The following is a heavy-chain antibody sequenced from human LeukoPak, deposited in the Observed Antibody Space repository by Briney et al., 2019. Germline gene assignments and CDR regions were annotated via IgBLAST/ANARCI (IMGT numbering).Heavy chain of an antibody. J-gene: IGHJ4*02. D-gene: IGHD2-2*01. CDR2: FNPNSGGT. V-gene: IGHV1-2*02. CDR1: GYTFTDYY. CDR3: ARGGLSSTSRFIDY. Sequence: ASVKVSRKASGYTFTDYYMQWVRQAPGQGLECMGWFNPNSGGTNYAQKFRGRVTMTRDTSISTAYMELSRLRSDDTAVYYCARGGLSSTSRFIDYWGQGTLVTVSS.